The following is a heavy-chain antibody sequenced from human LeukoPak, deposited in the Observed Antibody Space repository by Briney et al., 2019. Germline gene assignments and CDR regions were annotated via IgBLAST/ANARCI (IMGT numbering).Heavy chain of an antibody. V-gene: IGHV4-39*07. D-gene: IGHD3-22*01. CDR3: ARVGRYYYDSSGYSTLFDY. Sequence: PSETLYLTCTVSGGSISSSSYYWGWIRQPPGKGLEWIGSIYYSGSTYYNPSLKSRVTISVDTSKNQFSLKLSSVTAADTAVYYCARVGRYYYDSSGYSTLFDYWGQGTLVTVSS. J-gene: IGHJ4*02. CDR2: IYYSGST. CDR1: GGSISSSSYY.